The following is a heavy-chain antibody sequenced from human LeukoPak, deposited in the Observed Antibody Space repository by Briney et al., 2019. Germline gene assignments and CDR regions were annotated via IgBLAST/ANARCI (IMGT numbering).Heavy chain of an antibody. V-gene: IGHV5-51*01. J-gene: IGHJ4*02. D-gene: IGHD5-18*01. CDR2: IYPGDSDT. CDR3: ARLNRGYYYFEY. Sequence: GESLKISCKDSRYSLTSNWIGWVRQMPGKGLEWMGSIYPGDSDTRYSPSFQSQVTISADKSISTAFLQWSSLKASDTAMYYCARLNRGYYYFEYWGQGTLVTVSS. CDR1: RYSLTSNW.